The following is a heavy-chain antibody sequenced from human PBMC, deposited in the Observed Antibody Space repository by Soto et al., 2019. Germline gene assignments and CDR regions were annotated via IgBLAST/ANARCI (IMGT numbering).Heavy chain of an antibody. V-gene: IGHV1-18*01. D-gene: IGHD6-13*01. Sequence: QVQLVQSGAEVKKPGASVKVSCKASGYTFTSYGISWVRQAPGQGLEWMGWISAYNGNTNYAQKLQGRVTMTTDTYKSTAYMELRSLRSDDTAVYYCARDVGIAAAGTSGGMDVWGQGTTVTVSS. J-gene: IGHJ6*02. CDR3: ARDVGIAAAGTSGGMDV. CDR2: ISAYNGNT. CDR1: GYTFTSYG.